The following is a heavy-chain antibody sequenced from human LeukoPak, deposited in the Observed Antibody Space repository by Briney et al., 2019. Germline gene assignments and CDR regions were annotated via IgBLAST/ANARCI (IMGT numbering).Heavy chain of an antibody. J-gene: IGHJ4*02. V-gene: IGHV4-61*02. Sequence: SETLSLTCTVSGGSISSGSYYWSWIRQPAGKGMEWIGRICTSGSTNYNPSLKSRVTISVDTPKNQFSLKLSSVTAADTAVYYCARVLKGSSWYGFDYWGQGTLVTVSS. CDR2: ICTSGST. CDR1: GGSISSGSYY. D-gene: IGHD6-13*01. CDR3: ARVLKGSSWYGFDY.